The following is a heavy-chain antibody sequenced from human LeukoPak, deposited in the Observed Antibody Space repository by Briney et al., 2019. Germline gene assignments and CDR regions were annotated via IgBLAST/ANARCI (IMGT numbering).Heavy chain of an antibody. D-gene: IGHD3-3*01. CDR3: ARGPYYDFWSGYLGSDNWFDP. CDR2: INPNSGGT. CDR1: GYTFTGYY. Sequence: ASVKVSCKASGYTFTGYYMHWVRQAPGQGLEWMGWINPNSGGTNYAQKFQGRVSMTRDTSISTAYMELSRLRPDDTAVYYCARGPYYDFWSGYLGSDNWFDPWGQGTLVTVSS. V-gene: IGHV1-2*02. J-gene: IGHJ5*02.